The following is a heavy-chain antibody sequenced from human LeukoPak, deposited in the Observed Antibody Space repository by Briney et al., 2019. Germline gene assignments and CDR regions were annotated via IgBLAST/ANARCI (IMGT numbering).Heavy chain of an antibody. CDR2: ISSSSSYT. V-gene: IGHV3-11*05. Sequence: GGSLRLSCAASGLTFSDYYMSWIRQAPGRGLEWVSYISSSSSYTNYADSVKGRFTISRDNAKNSLYLQMNSLRAGDTAVYYCARAMTTEVTPGAFDIWGQGTMVTVSS. CDR3: ARAMTTEVTPGAFDI. D-gene: IGHD4-23*01. CDR1: GLTFSDYY. J-gene: IGHJ3*02.